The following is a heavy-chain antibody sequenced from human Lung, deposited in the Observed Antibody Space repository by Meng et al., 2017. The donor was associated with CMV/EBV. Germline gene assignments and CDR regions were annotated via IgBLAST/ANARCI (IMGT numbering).Heavy chain of an antibody. V-gene: IGHV1-18*01. CDR2: ISCYNGDT. CDR3: ARDPSNTSGRYAYFDY. CDR1: GYTFTHHG. D-gene: IGHD6-19*01. Sequence: QLQLCRSGDEVKKPGASVRVSCKASGYTFTHHGISWIRQAPGQGLEWMGWISCYNGDTNYAQKLQGRVTMTTDTSTNTAYMDLRGLRSDDTAVYYCARDPSNTSGRYAYFDYWGQGTLVTVSS. J-gene: IGHJ4*02.